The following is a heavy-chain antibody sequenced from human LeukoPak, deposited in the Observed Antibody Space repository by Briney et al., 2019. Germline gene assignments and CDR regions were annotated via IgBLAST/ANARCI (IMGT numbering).Heavy chain of an antibody. V-gene: IGHV4-34*01. Sequence: SETLSLTCAVYGGSFSGYYWSWIRQPPGKGLEWIGEINHSGSTNYNPSLKSRVTISVDTSKNQFSLKLSSVTAAGTAVYYCARVWFRDYYYYYGMDVWGQGTTVTVSS. J-gene: IGHJ6*02. CDR1: GGSFSGYY. CDR3: ARVWFRDYYYYYGMDV. CDR2: INHSGST. D-gene: IGHD3-10*01.